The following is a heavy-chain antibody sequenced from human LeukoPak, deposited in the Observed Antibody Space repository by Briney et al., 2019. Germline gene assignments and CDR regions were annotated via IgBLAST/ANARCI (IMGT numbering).Heavy chain of an antibody. J-gene: IGHJ4*02. CDR1: GFTFSSYW. V-gene: IGHV3-33*08. CDR2: MWFDGSHK. Sequence: GRSLRLSCAASGFTFSSYWMHWVRQAPGKGLEWLAVMWFDGSHKYYADSVKSRFTISRDNSKSMLYLQMNSLRAEDTAVYYCARDITGDPPPYYFDYWGQGSLVTVSS. D-gene: IGHD7-27*01. CDR3: ARDITGDPPPYYFDY.